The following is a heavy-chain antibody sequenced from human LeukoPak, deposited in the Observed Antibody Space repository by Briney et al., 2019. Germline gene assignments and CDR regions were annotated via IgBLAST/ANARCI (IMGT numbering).Heavy chain of an antibody. D-gene: IGHD6-13*01. CDR3: ARAFSSSFLYYYMDV. CDR1: GGSFSGYY. CDR2: INHSGST. Sequence: SETLSLTCAVYGGSFSGYYWSWIRQPPGKGLEWIGEINHSGSTNYNPSLKSRVTISVDTSKNQFSLKLSSVTASDTAVYYCARAFSSSFLYYYMDVWGKGTTVTVSS. J-gene: IGHJ6*03. V-gene: IGHV4-34*01.